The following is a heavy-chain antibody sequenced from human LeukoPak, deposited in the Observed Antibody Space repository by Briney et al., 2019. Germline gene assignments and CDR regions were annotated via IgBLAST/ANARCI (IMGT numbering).Heavy chain of an antibody. Sequence: GGSLRLSCAASGFTFDDYAMHWVRQAPGKGLEWVSGISWNSGSIGYADSVKGRFTISRDNAKNSLYLQMNSPRAEDTALYYCAKDMEPGIAAAGTSFDYWGQGTLVTVSS. CDR1: GFTFDDYA. D-gene: IGHD6-13*01. J-gene: IGHJ4*02. V-gene: IGHV3-9*01. CDR2: ISWNSGSI. CDR3: AKDMEPGIAAAGTSFDY.